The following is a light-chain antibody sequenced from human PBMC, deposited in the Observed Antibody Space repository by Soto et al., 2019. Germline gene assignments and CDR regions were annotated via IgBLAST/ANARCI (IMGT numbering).Light chain of an antibody. CDR1: QSVATNY. J-gene: IGKJ4*01. Sequence: EIVLTQSPGTLSLSPGERASLSCRASQSVATNYLAWNQQKPGQALRLLISDASSRATGIPDRFSGSGSGTDFTLTISRLEAEEFAVYFCQQYATSPLTFGGGTKVEIK. CDR2: DAS. CDR3: QQYATSPLT. V-gene: IGKV3-20*01.